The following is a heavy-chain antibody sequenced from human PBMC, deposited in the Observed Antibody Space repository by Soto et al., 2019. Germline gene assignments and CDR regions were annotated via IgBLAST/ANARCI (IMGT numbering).Heavy chain of an antibody. CDR1: GGTFSSYA. Sequence: ASVKVSCKASGGTFSSYAISWVRQAPGQGLEWMGGIIPIFGTANYAQKFQGRVTITADESTSTAYMELSSLRSEDTAVYYCATSDLRYCSGGSCYSYFDYWGQGTLVTVSS. J-gene: IGHJ4*02. D-gene: IGHD2-15*01. V-gene: IGHV1-69*13. CDR3: ATSDLRYCSGGSCYSYFDY. CDR2: IIPIFGTA.